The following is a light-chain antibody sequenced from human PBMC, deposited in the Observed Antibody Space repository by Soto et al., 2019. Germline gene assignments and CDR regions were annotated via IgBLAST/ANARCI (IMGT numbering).Light chain of an antibody. CDR1: SSDVGGYNY. Sequence: QSVLTQPASVSGSPGQSITISCTGTSSDVGGYNYVSWYQQHPGKAPKVMIYDVSNRPSGVSNRFSGSKSGNTASLTISGLQAEDEADDYCSSYTCSSTLHVVFGGGTKLTVL. J-gene: IGLJ2*01. CDR3: SSYTCSSTLHVV. V-gene: IGLV2-14*01. CDR2: DVS.